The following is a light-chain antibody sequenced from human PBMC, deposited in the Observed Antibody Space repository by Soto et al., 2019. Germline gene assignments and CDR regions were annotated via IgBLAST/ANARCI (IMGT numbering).Light chain of an antibody. V-gene: IGKV1-5*03. Sequence: DIQMTQSPSTLSASVGDRVTITCRAGQSISSWLAWYQQKPGKAPKLLICQASTLESGVPLRFSGSGSGTEFTLTISSLQPDDFATYFCQQYNSYWTFGQGTKVEIK. J-gene: IGKJ1*01. CDR3: QQYNSYWT. CDR1: QSISSW. CDR2: QAS.